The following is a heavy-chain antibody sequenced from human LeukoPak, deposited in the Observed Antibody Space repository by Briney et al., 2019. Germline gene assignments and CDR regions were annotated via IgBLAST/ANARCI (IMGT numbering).Heavy chain of an antibody. CDR3: ARQYDYGDSGYIDY. Sequence: GESLKISCEGSGYSFASYWIGWVRQMPGKGLEWMGIIYPGDSDTRYSPSFQGQVTISADKSIATAYLQWSSLKASDTAMYYCARQYDYGDSGYIDYWGQGTLVTVSS. CDR2: IYPGDSDT. D-gene: IGHD4-17*01. V-gene: IGHV5-51*01. J-gene: IGHJ4*02. CDR1: GYSFASYW.